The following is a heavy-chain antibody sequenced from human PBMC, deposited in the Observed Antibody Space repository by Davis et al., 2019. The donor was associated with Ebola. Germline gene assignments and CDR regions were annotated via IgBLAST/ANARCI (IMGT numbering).Heavy chain of an antibody. CDR3: ARDYGLKWFDL. D-gene: IGHD3-16*01. CDR1: GFTVSSNS. V-gene: IGHV3-53*04. Sequence: PGGSLRLSCAVSGFTVSSNSMSWVRLAPGKGLEWVSVIYSGDATHYADSVKGRFTISRHNSKNTLYLQMNSLRGDDTAVYYCARDYGLKWFDLWGQGTLVTVSS. CDR2: IYSGDAT. J-gene: IGHJ5*02.